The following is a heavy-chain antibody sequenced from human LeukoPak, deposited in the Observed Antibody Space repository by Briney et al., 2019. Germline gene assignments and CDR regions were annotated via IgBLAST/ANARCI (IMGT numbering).Heavy chain of an antibody. Sequence: ASVKVSCKASGGTFSSYAISWVRQAPGQGLEWMGGIIPIFGTANYAQKFQGRVTITADESTSTVYMELSSLRSEDTAVYYCARRGGYSGYESLDYWGQGTLVTVSS. CDR1: GGTFSSYA. J-gene: IGHJ4*02. CDR2: IIPIFGTA. CDR3: ARRGGYSGYESLDY. D-gene: IGHD5-12*01. V-gene: IGHV1-69*13.